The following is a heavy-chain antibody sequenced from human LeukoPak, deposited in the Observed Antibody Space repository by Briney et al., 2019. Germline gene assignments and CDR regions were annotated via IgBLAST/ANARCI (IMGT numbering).Heavy chain of an antibody. CDR1: GFTFTDYW. D-gene: IGHD6-13*01. CDR2: IGQDGSNK. V-gene: IGHV3-7*03. Sequence: PGGSLRLSCAASGFTFTDYWMSWVRQAPGKGLEWVANIGQDGSNKFYAASVKGRFSISRDNAKNSVFLQMNNLRVEDTAIYYCATSRAAAGCDWGQGTLVTVSS. J-gene: IGHJ4*02. CDR3: ATSRAAAGCD.